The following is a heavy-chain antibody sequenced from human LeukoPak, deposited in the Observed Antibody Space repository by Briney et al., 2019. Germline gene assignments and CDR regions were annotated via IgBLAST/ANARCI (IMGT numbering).Heavy chain of an antibody. D-gene: IGHD3-3*01. Sequence: SETLSLTCTVSGGSISSYYWSWIRQPAGKGLEWIGRIYTSGSTNYNPSLKSRVTMSVDTSKNQFSLKLSSVTAADTAVYYCARVSPRITIFGVVTRRYWFDPWGQGTLVTVSS. CDR2: IYTSGST. V-gene: IGHV4-4*07. CDR3: ARVSPRITIFGVVTRRYWFDP. CDR1: GGSISSYY. J-gene: IGHJ5*02.